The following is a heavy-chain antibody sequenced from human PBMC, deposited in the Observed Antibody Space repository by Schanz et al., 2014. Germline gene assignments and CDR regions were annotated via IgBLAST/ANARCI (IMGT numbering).Heavy chain of an antibody. CDR2: ISGSSSTK. J-gene: IGHJ6*04. Sequence: EVQLVESGGGLVQPGGSLRLSCSASGFTFSSYAMSWVRQAPGKGLEWVSYISGSSSTKYYADSVKGRFTISRDNGKKSLYLQMNSLRAEDTAVYVCARDLSSLIQGDVWGKGTTVTVSS. CDR1: GFTFSSYA. D-gene: IGHD2-2*01. V-gene: IGHV3-48*01. CDR3: ARDLSSLIQGDV.